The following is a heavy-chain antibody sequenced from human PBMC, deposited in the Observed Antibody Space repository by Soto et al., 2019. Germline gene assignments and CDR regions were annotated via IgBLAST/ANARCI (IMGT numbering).Heavy chain of an antibody. V-gene: IGHV4-34*01. CDR1: GGSFDCYY. Sequence: SEPMPLSCALYGGSFDCYYWSLVRQSPGKGLEWIGEIHHSGRTKYNPSLKSRVSLSVDTSTKHFSLRLTSVTAADRGVYYCARGVDSWSGYLFWGQGTPVTVSS. J-gene: IGHJ4*02. D-gene: IGHD3-3*01. CDR2: IHHSGRT. CDR3: ARGVDSWSGYLF.